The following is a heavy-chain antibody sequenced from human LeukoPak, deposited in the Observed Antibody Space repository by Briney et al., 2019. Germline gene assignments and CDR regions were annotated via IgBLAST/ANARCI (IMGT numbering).Heavy chain of an antibody. J-gene: IGHJ4*02. CDR3: ARKVYSFDVFDY. CDR1: GGSISSYY. CDR2: ICHSETT. D-gene: IGHD2-15*01. Sequence: SETLSLTCTVSGGSISSYYWSWIRQPPGKGVEWLGYICHSETTNYNRYLKSRVTISIDTSKNQFSLKLSSVTAADTAVYYCARKVYSFDVFDYWGQGTLVTVSS. V-gene: IGHV4-59*01.